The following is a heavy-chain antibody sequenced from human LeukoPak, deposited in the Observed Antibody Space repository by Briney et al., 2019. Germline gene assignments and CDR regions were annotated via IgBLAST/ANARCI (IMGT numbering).Heavy chain of an antibody. CDR2: IRYDGSNK. CDR3: AKDRTIFGVVTRYYFDY. CDR1: GFTFSSYG. J-gene: IGHJ4*02. Sequence: GGSLRLSCAASGFTFSSYGMHWVRQAPGKGLEWVVFIRYDGSNKYYADSVKGRFTISRDNSKNTLYLQMNSLRAEDTAVYYCAKDRTIFGVVTRYYFDYWGQGTLVTVSS. D-gene: IGHD3-3*01. V-gene: IGHV3-30*02.